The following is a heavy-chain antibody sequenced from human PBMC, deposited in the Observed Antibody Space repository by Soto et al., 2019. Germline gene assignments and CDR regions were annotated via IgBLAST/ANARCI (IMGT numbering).Heavy chain of an antibody. CDR3: AREVAAAGTEGEVDYYYGMDV. Sequence: VASVKVSCKASGGTFSSYAISWVRQAPGQGLEWMGGIIPIFGTANYAQKFQGRVTITADKSTSTAYMELSSQRSEDTAVYYCAREVAAAGTEGEVDYYYGMDVWGQGTTVTVSS. V-gene: IGHV1-69*06. CDR2: IIPIFGTA. CDR1: GGTFSSYA. D-gene: IGHD6-13*01. J-gene: IGHJ6*02.